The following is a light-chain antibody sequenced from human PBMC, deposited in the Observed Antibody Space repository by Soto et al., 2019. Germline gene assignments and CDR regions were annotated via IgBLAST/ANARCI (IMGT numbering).Light chain of an antibody. J-gene: IGKJ1*01. CDR3: QNYDHWPVK. V-gene: IGKV3-15*01. Sequence: EIVMTHSPATLSVSPLEIASLSFRSSQSARSNLAWYQQKPGQAPRLLIYGASTRATGIPARFSGSGSGTEFTLTISSLQSEDFAVYYCQNYDHWPVKFGQGTKVDIK. CDR1: QSARSN. CDR2: GAS.